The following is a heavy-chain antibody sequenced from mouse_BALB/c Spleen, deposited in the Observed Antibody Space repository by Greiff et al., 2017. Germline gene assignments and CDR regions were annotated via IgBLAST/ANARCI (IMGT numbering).Heavy chain of an antibody. J-gene: IGHJ4*01. CDR2: INPGSGGT. Sequence: QVQLQQSGAELVRPGTSVKVSCKASGYAFTNYLIEWVKQRPGQGLEWIGVINPGSGGTNYNEKFKGKATLTADKSSSTAYMQLSSLTSYDSAVYYCAREAFYYGNYEDYAMDYWGQGTSVTVSS. D-gene: IGHD2-1*01. CDR3: AREAFYYGNYEDYAMDY. V-gene: IGHV1-54*01. CDR1: GYAFTNYL.